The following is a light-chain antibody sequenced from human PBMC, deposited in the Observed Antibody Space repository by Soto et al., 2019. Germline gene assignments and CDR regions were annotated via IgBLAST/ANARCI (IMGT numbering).Light chain of an antibody. V-gene: IGKV1-9*01. Sequence: DIQLTQSPSFLSASVGDRVTITCRASQGSSSYLVWYQQKPGKAPKLLIYGASTLQNGVPSTFSGSGSGTEFTLTISSLPPEEFATYYCQLLNSYPRTFGQGTKVDIK. CDR2: GAS. CDR1: QGSSSY. CDR3: QLLNSYPRT. J-gene: IGKJ1*01.